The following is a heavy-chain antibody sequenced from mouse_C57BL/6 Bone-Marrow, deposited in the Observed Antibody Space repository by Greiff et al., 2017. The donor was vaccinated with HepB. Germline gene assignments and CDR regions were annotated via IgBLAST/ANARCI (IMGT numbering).Heavy chain of an antibody. D-gene: IGHD2-5*01. Sequence: QVQLQQSGPELVKPGASVKISCKASGYAFSSSWMNWVKQRHGKGLEWIGRIYPGDGDTNYNGKFKGKATLTADKSPSTTYMQLSSLTSEDSAVYFCARTYYSNYVDYWGQGTTLTVSS. J-gene: IGHJ2*01. CDR2: IYPGDGDT. V-gene: IGHV1-82*01. CDR3: ARTYYSNYVDY. CDR1: GYAFSSSW.